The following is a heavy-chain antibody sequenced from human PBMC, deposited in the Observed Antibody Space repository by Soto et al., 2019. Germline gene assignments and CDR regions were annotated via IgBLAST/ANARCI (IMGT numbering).Heavy chain of an antibody. J-gene: IGHJ4*02. D-gene: IGHD6-6*01. CDR1: GFSLSTSGVG. Sequence: SGPTLVNPTRTLTLTCTFSGFSLSTSGVGVCWIRQPPGEALEWLALIYWNDENRYSPSLKSRLTITKDTPKNQVVLTMTNMDPVHTATYYCAHRRQSSSCFDYWGQGTLVTVSS. CDR3: AHRRQSSSCFDY. V-gene: IGHV2-5*01. CDR2: IYWNDEN.